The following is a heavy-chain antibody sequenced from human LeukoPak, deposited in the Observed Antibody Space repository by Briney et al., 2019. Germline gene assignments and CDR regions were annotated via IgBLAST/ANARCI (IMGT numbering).Heavy chain of an antibody. D-gene: IGHD5-18*01. CDR1: GFTFSTYG. V-gene: IGHV3-64*01. J-gene: IGHJ4*02. Sequence: GGTLRLSCAASGFTFSTYGMSWVRQAPGKGLEYVSAISSNGGSTYYTNSVKGRFTISRDNAKNSLYLQMNSLRAEDTAVYYCARNKKGDRYTYGHDYWGQGTLVTVSS. CDR2: ISSNGGST. CDR3: ARNKKGDRYTYGHDY.